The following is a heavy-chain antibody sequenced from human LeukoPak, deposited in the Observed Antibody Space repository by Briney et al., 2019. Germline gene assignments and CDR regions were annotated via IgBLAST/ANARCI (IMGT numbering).Heavy chain of an antibody. CDR2: INSDGSST. D-gene: IGHD2-15*01. CDR3: ARGSDCSGGSCYSYWYFDL. J-gene: IGHJ2*01. Sequence: GGSLRLSCAASRFTFSSYWMHWVRQAPGKGLVWVSRINSDGSSTSYADSVKGRFTISRDNAKNTLYLQMNSLRAEDTAMYYCARGSDCSGGSCYSYWYFDLWGRGTLVTVSS. V-gene: IGHV3-74*01. CDR1: RFTFSSYW.